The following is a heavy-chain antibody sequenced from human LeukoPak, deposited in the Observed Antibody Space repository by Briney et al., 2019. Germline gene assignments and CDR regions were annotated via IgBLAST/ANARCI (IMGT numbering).Heavy chain of an antibody. D-gene: IGHD3-3*01. CDR3: ARLWSGRTHYYSYSMDV. V-gene: IGHV4-39*01. Sequence: SETLSLTCTVSGGSISSSSYYWGWIRQPPGKGLEWIGSIYYSGSTYYNPSLKSRVTISVDTSKNQFSLKLSSVTAADTAVYYCARLWSGRTHYYSYSMDVWAKGPRSPSP. CDR1: GGSISSSSYY. J-gene: IGHJ6*03. CDR2: IYYSGST.